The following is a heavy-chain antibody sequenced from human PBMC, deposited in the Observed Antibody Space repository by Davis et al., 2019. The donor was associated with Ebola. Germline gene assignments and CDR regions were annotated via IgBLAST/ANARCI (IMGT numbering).Heavy chain of an antibody. CDR3: ARDMFGLWFDP. D-gene: IGHD3/OR15-3a*01. CDR1: GFTFSSYW. CDR2: IKPDGSEK. Sequence: GESLKISCAASGFTFSSYWMSWVRQTPGKGLEWVANIKPDGSEKYYVDSVKGRFTISRDNAKNSLYLQMNSLRAEDTAVYYCARDMFGLWFDPWGQGTLVTVSS. V-gene: IGHV3-7*01. J-gene: IGHJ5*02.